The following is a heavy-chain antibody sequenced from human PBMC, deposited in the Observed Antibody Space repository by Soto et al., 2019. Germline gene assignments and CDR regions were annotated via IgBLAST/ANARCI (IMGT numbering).Heavy chain of an antibody. J-gene: IGHJ5*02. CDR3: GGGNMVGGPAHYNLDT. CDR2: IIPIFGTA. CDR1: GGTFSSYA. Sequence: QVQLVQSGAEVKKPGSSVKVSCKASGGTFSSYAISWVRQAPGQGLEWMGGIIPIFGTANYAQKFQGRVRIPAEKSRSTAKRERRSRKPEDRAGNYGGGGNMVGGPAHYNLDTGGQGPPAT. V-gene: IGHV1-69*06. D-gene: IGHD1-1*01.